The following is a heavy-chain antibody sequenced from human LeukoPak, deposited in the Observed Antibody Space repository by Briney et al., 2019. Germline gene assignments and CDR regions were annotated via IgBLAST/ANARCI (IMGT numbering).Heavy chain of an antibody. D-gene: IGHD3-16*02. J-gene: IGHJ4*02. Sequence: PAETLSLTCAVSGGYVNRGTFFWTWIRKPPGKGLEWIGYNSNSGSTNYHPSLKSRVTISSDTSKTQFTLKLTSVTAADTAVYYCARSPSSYRFDSWGQGTLVTVSS. CDR3: ARSPSSYRFDS. CDR2: NSNSGST. V-gene: IGHV4-61*01. CDR1: GGYVNRGTFF.